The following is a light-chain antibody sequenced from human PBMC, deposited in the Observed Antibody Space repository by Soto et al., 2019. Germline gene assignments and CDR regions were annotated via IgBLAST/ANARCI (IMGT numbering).Light chain of an antibody. V-gene: IGKV1-39*01. Sequence: DIQMTQSPSSLSASVGDRVTITCRASQSISSYLNWYLRKPGKAPKLLIYAASTLQSGVPSRFSGSGSGTDFTLTISSLQPEDFATYYCQQSYTTPRTFGQGTKLDIK. CDR3: QQSYTTPRT. J-gene: IGKJ2*01. CDR2: AAS. CDR1: QSISSY.